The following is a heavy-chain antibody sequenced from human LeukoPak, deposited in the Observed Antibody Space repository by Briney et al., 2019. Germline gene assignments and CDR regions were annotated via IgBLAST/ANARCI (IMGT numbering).Heavy chain of an antibody. V-gene: IGHV1-69*13. D-gene: IGHD6-6*01. CDR3: AREARSSSREVDYYYYMDV. J-gene: IGHJ6*03. CDR1: GGTFSSYA. Sequence: SAKVSCKASGGTFSSYAISWVRQAPGQGLEWMGGIIPIFGTANYAQKFQGRVTITADESTSTAYMELSSLRSEDTAVYYCAREARSSSREVDYYYYMDVWGKGTTVTVSS. CDR2: IIPIFGTA.